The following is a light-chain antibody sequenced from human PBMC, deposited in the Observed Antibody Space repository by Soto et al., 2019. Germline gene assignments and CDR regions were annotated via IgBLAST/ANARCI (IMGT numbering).Light chain of an antibody. CDR2: DVS. CDR3: QQYTNYPWT. J-gene: IGKJ1*01. CDR1: QSISSW. V-gene: IGKV1-5*01. Sequence: DIQMTQSPPTLTASVGDRVTITCRAGQSISSWLAWYQQRPGKAPNLLIYDVSSLESGVPSRFSGSGSGTEFTLTISSLQPDDFATYYCQQYTNYPWTFGQGTKVDIK.